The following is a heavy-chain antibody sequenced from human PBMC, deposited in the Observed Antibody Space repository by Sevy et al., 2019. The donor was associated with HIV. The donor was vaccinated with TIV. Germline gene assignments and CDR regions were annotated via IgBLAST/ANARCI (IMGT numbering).Heavy chain of an antibody. CDR2: IHSDDTT. Sequence: GGSLRLSCAASGFTVNSNYMTWVRQAPGKGLEGVSVIHSDDTTYHADSVKDRFTISRYNFKNTLYLDMSSLRAEDTAVYYCARGKSGYGYALNYWGQGTLVTVSS. CDR3: ARGKSGYGYALNY. D-gene: IGHD5-18*01. V-gene: IGHV3-66*01. J-gene: IGHJ4*02. CDR1: GFTVNSNY.